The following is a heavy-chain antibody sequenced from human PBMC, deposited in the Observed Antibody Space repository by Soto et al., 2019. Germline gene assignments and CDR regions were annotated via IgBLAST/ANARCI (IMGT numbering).Heavy chain of an antibody. J-gene: IGHJ4*02. CDR3: ASRPIYGSGRPIDY. V-gene: IGHV4-31*03. D-gene: IGHD3-10*01. Sequence: QVQLQESGPGLVKPSQTLSLTCTVSGGSISSGGYYWSWIRQHPGKGLEWIGYIYYSGSTYYSSSLKSRVNRSVETSKNQFSLKLSSGTAADTAVYYGASRPIYGSGRPIDYWGQGTLVTVSS. CDR1: GGSISSGGYY. CDR2: IYYSGST.